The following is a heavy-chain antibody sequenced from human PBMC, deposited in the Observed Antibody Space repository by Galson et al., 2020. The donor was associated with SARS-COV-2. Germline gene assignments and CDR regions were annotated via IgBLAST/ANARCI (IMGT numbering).Heavy chain of an antibody. CDR1: GYSISSGYY. J-gene: IGHJ6*02. Sequence: SETLSLTCTVPGYSISSGYYWGWIRQPPGKGLGWIGSIHHSGSTYYNPSLKSRVTISVDTSKNQFSLKLSSVTAADTAVYYCARDSSHQYDYYYGMDVWGQGTTVTVSS. V-gene: IGHV4-38-2*02. CDR2: IHHSGST. CDR3: ARDSSHQYDYYYGMDV. D-gene: IGHD6-19*01.